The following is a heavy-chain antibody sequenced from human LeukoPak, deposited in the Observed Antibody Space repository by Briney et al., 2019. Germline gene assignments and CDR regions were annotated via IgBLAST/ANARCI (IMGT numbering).Heavy chain of an antibody. CDR3: AKSRGESRGASNY. J-gene: IGHJ4*02. CDR1: GFTFSSFA. CDR2: ISGSGDTT. D-gene: IGHD1-26*01. V-gene: IGHV3-23*01. Sequence: GGSLRLSCAASGFTFSSFAMNWVRQAPGKGLEWVSFISGSGDTTYYADSVKGRFTISRDSSKNTLYLQMNSLRAEDTAVYYCAKSRGESRGASNYWGQGTLVTVSS.